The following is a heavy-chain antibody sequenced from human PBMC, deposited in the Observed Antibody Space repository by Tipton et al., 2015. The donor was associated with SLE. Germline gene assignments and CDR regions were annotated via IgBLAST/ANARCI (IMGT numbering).Heavy chain of an antibody. CDR1: GISISTHY. J-gene: IGHJ4*02. Sequence: TLSLTCKVSGISISTHYWSWIRQPPGKGLEWIGQMHNSGDSTYNPSLKSRVTISVDTSKNQFSLKLSSVTAADTAVYYCARDRGYYDGWGQGTLVTVSS. CDR2: MHNSGDS. D-gene: IGHD3-22*01. CDR3: ARDRGYYDG. V-gene: IGHV4-59*11.